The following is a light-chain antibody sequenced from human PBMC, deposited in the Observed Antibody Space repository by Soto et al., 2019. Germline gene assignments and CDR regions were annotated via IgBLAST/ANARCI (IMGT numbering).Light chain of an antibody. Sequence: QSVLTQPPSASGTPGQRVTISCSGSSFNIGSNTVNWFQQLPGTAPRLLIYDNNQRPSGVPDRFSGSKSGTSASLAISGLQSDDEADYFCAAWDNRLHGWVFGGGTQLTVL. CDR1: SFNIGSNT. V-gene: IGLV1-44*01. CDR2: DNN. J-gene: IGLJ3*02. CDR3: AAWDNRLHGWV.